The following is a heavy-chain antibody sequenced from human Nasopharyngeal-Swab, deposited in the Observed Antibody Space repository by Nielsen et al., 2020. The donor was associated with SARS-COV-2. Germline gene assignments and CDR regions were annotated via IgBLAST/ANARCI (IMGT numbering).Heavy chain of an antibody. CDR1: GFTFSSHW. V-gene: IGHV3-21*06. CDR2: ISPTSDYI. D-gene: IGHD4-17*01. J-gene: IGHJ5*01. CDR3: VRGSYGHYDS. Sequence: GGSLRLSCAASGFTFSSHWMNWVRQAPGKGLEWVSSISPTSDYIYYAESVKGRFTISRDNAKNSLFLQMNSLRAEETAIYYCVRGSYGHYDSWGQGALITVSS.